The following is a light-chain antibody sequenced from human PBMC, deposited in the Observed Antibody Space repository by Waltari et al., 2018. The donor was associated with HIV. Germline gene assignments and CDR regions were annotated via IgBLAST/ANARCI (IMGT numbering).Light chain of an antibody. V-gene: IGLV3-25*03. CDR3: QSAVRKNVL. Sequence: SDELTQPPSVSVSPGQTATITCSGDALPNQYAYWYQQKPGQAPIMVIYKDNERPSGIPERFSGSSSGTTVTLTISGVQAEDEADYYCQSAVRKNVLFGGGTKLTVL. J-gene: IGLJ2*01. CDR2: KDN. CDR1: ALPNQY.